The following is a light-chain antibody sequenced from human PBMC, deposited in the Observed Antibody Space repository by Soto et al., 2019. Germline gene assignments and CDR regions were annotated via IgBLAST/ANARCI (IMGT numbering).Light chain of an antibody. V-gene: IGKV1-5*01. CDR1: QSMSSW. J-gene: IGKJ2*01. Sequence: DIQMTQSPSTLSASVGDRVTITCRASQSMSSWLAWYQQKPGKAPKLLIYDASSLESGVPSRFSGSGSGTEFTLTISRLQPDDFATYFCQQYNTAYTVGKGTKLEIK. CDR2: DAS. CDR3: QQYNTAYT.